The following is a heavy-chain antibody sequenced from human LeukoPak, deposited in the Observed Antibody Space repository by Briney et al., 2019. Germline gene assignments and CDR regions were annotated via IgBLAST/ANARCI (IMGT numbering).Heavy chain of an antibody. J-gene: IGHJ5*02. CDR3: ASNPYYYDSSGYSRFDP. CDR2: INHSGST. CDR1: GGSFSGYY. Sequence: KTSETLSLTCAVYGGSFSGYYWSWIRQPPGKGLEWIGEINHSGSTNYNPSLKSRVTISVDTSKNQFSLKLSSVTAADTAVYYCASNPYYYDSSGYSRFDPWGQGTLVTVSS. D-gene: IGHD3-22*01. V-gene: IGHV4-34*01.